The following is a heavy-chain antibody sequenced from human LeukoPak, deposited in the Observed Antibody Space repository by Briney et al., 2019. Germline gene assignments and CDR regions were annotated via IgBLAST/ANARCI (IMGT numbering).Heavy chain of an antibody. V-gene: IGHV1-2*02. CDR3: ARLCGDYRGYFDF. CDR2: INPKSGGT. CDR1: GYTFTDYF. Sequence: ASVKVSCKASGYTFTDYFMNWVRQAPGQGLEWMGWINPKSGGTVYAQKFQGRVTMTRDTSSSTAYMELSRLTSEDTAVYYCARLCGDYRGYFDFWGQGTLVTVSS. D-gene: IGHD4-17*01. J-gene: IGHJ4*02.